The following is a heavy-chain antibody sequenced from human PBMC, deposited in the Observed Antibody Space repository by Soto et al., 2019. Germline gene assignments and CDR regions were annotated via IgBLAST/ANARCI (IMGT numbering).Heavy chain of an antibody. J-gene: IGHJ4*02. D-gene: IGHD5-18*01. CDR1: GGSFSGYY. CDR2: INHSGST. Sequence: SETLSLTCAVYGGSFSGYYWSWIRQPPGKGLEWIGEINHSGSTNYNPSLKSRVTISVDTSKNQFSLKLSSVTAADTAVYYCARVGHSYGNAIANFAYWGQGTLVTVSS. V-gene: IGHV4-34*01. CDR3: ARVGHSYGNAIANFAY.